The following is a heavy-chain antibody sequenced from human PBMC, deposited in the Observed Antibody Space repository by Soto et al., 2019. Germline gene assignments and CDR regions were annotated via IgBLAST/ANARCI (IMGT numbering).Heavy chain of an antibody. J-gene: IGHJ4*02. CDR1: GISFKNYT. CDR2: ILSDGKKK. Sequence: QVQLVESGGGVVPPGRSLRLSCAASGISFKNYTMHWVRQAPGKGLEWVAGILSDGKKKYYADSVQGRFTISRDNSKNTLYVQMNSPRPDDTSFYYCARDEADRIDYWGQGTLVTVSS. CDR3: ARDEADRIDY. V-gene: IGHV3-30*04.